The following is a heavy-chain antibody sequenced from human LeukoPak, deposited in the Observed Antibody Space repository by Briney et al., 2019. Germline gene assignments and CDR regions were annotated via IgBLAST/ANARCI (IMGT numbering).Heavy chain of an antibody. J-gene: IGHJ4*02. V-gene: IGHV4-39*01. CDR3: ARHRPKHSFFDY. CDR2: IFYSGST. Sequence: SETLSLTCTVSGASISSSIYSWGWIRQPPGKGLDWIGSIFYSGSTHYNPSLKSRVTISVDMSKNQFSLNLSSVTAADTAVYYCARHRPKHSFFDYWGQGTPVTVSS. D-gene: IGHD3-3*02. CDR1: GASISSSIYS.